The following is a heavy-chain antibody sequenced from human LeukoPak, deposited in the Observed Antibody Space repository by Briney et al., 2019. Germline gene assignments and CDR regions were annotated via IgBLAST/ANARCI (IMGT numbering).Heavy chain of an antibody. V-gene: IGHV1-2*02. Sequence: GASVKVSCKASGYTFTGYYMHWVRQAPGQGLEWMGWINPNSGGTNYAQKFQGRVTMTRDTSISTAYMELSRLRSDDTAVYYCARTTYSYDSSGYLRYWGQGTLVTVSS. CDR3: ARTTYSYDSSGYLRY. CDR1: GYTFTGYY. CDR2: INPNSGGT. D-gene: IGHD3-22*01. J-gene: IGHJ4*02.